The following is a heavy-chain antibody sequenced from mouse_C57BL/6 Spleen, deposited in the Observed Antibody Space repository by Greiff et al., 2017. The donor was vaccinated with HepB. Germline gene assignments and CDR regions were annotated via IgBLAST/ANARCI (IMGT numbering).Heavy chain of an antibody. Sequence: EVQLQQSGPVLVKPGASVKMSCKASGYTFTDYYMNWVKQSHGKSLEWIGVINPYNGGTSYNQKFKGKATLTVDKSSSTAYMELNSLTSEDSAVYYGARVGDHYGYDGLYYAMDYWGQGTSVTVSS. CDR3: ARVGDHYGYDGLYYAMDY. CDR2: INPYNGGT. J-gene: IGHJ4*01. D-gene: IGHD2-2*01. V-gene: IGHV1-19*01. CDR1: GYTFTDYY.